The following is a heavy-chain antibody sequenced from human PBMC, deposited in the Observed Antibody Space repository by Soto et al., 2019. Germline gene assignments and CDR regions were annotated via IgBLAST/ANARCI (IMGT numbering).Heavy chain of an antibody. J-gene: IGHJ5*02. CDR3: AREASVAALNWFDP. D-gene: IGHD6-6*01. Sequence: GGSLRLSCAASGFTFSQYALNWVRQAPGKGLEWVAVILYDGTIEHYADSVKGRFTVSRDNSKNTVYLQMDSLTPEDAGVYYCAREASVAALNWFDPWGQGTLVTVSS. CDR2: ILYDGTIE. V-gene: IGHV3-30-3*01. CDR1: GFTFSQYA.